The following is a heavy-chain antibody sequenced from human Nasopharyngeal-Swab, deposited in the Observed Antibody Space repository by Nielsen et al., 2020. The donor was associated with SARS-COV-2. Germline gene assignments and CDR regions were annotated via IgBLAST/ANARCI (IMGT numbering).Heavy chain of an antibody. J-gene: IGHJ6*02. CDR2: INAGKGNT. Sequence: ASVKVSGKASGYTFSSSAMHWVRQAPGQRLEWMGWINAGKGNTKYSQKLQGRVTITRDTSASTAYMELSSLRSEDTAVYYCARATNNYYDSSGSDTTGGMDVWGQGTTVTVSS. CDR3: ARATNNYYDSSGSDTTGGMDV. CDR1: GYTFSSSA. D-gene: IGHD3-22*01. V-gene: IGHV1-3*01.